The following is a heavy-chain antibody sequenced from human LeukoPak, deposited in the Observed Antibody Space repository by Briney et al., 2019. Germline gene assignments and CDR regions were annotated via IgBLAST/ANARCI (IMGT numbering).Heavy chain of an antibody. CDR2: IRQDGSER. Sequence: GGSLRLSCAASGFTLSTYYLTWVRQAPGKGLEWVANIRQDGSERYYVDSVRGRFTISRDNAKNSLYLQMNSLGAEDTAVYYCATYPFDYWGQGTLVTVSS. CDR1: GFTLSTYY. V-gene: IGHV3-7*01. CDR3: ATYPFDY. J-gene: IGHJ4*02.